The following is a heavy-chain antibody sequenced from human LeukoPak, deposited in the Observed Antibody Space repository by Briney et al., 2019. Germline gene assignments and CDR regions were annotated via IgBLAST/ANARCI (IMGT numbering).Heavy chain of an antibody. D-gene: IGHD5-24*01. CDR1: GYTFTNYG. CDR2: IGAYNGHT. CDR3: ARVEGYPDPFDI. J-gene: IGHJ3*02. V-gene: IGHV1-18*01. Sequence: ASVKASCKASGYTFTNYGITWVRQAPGQGLEWMGWIGAYNGHTNYAQKFQGRVTMTTDTSTSTAYMELRSLRSDDTAVYYCARVEGYPDPFDIWGQGTMVTVSS.